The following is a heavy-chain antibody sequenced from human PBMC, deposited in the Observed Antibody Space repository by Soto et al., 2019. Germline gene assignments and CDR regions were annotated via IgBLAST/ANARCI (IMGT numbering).Heavy chain of an antibody. Sequence: EVQLVEAGGGLVQPGGSLRLSCAASGFTFSSYSMNWVRQAPGKGLEWVSYISSSSSTIYYADSVKGRFTISRDTAVYYCARADSGYAHGYYYYGMDVWGPGTTVTVSS. CDR2: ISSSSSTI. J-gene: IGHJ6*02. CDR1: GFTFSSYS. D-gene: IGHD5-12*01. V-gene: IGHV3-48*01. CDR3: V.